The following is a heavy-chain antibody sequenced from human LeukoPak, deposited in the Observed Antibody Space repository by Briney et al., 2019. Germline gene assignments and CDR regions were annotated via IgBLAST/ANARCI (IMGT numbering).Heavy chain of an antibody. Sequence: GGSLRLSCAASGFTFRSFSMNWVRQAPGKGLEWVSAISSSGRYMYYADSVKGRFTISRDNANNSLYLQMDSLRAEDTAVYYCANHLACGSTSCPPFDDWGQGTLVTVSS. V-gene: IGHV3-21*01. CDR2: ISSSGRYM. CDR3: ANHLACGSTSCPPFDD. D-gene: IGHD2-2*01. CDR1: GFTFRSFS. J-gene: IGHJ4*02.